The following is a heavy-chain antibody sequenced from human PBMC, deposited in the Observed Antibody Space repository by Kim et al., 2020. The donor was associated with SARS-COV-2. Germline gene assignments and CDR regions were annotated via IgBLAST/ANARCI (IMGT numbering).Heavy chain of an antibody. CDR2: INIDSSIT. V-gene: IGHV3-74*03. CDR3: GASNWLHP. CDR1: GFTFSDYW. J-gene: IGHJ5*02. Sequence: GGSLRLSCAASGFTFSDYWMHWVRQAPGKGLVWVARINIDSSITTFADSVTGRFTISRDNAKNMLYLQMNSLSAEDTALYSCGASNWLHPWGQGSLVIVS. D-gene: IGHD2-21*01.